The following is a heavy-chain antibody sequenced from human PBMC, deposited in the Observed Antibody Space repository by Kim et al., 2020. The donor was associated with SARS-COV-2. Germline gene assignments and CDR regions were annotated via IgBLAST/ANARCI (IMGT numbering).Heavy chain of an antibody. D-gene: IGHD2-2*01. CDR2: TSRSSSAI. V-gene: IGHV3-48*02. CDR1: GFTFSAYV. J-gene: IGHJ4*01. CDR3: ARDACGETYTSCRHFDY. Sequence: GGSLRLSCAASGFTFSAYVMNWVRQAPGKGLEWVSYTSRSSSAIFYADSVKGRFAISRDHATNSLYLEMDSLRDEDTAVYYCARDACGETYTSCRHFDY.